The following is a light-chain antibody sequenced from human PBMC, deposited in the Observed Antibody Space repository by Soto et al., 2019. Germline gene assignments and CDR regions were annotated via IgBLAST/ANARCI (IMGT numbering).Light chain of an antibody. CDR2: KAS. CDR1: QSISSW. Sequence: DIQMTQSPSTLSASVGDRVTITCRASQSISSWLAWYQQKPGKAPKLLIYKASSLESGVPSRFSGSGSGTEFTLTISSLQPDDFATYYCQQSEMFGQGTKVELK. CDR3: QQSEM. J-gene: IGKJ1*01. V-gene: IGKV1-5*03.